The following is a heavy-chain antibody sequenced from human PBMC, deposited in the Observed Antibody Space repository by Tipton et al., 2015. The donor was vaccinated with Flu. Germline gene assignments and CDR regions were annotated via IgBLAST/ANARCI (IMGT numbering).Heavy chain of an antibody. D-gene: IGHD1-14*01. CDR2: IWYDGSDK. CDR3: AKDWRWEPLIYRMIV. Sequence: QLVQSGGGVVQPGRSLRLSCAASGFSFSSYGMHWVRQAPGKGLEWVAAIWYDGSDKYYADSVKGRFTISRENAKNTLYLQMNSLRAEDTALYYCAKDWRWEPLIYRMIVWGQGTTVTVS. V-gene: IGHV3-33*03. CDR1: GFSFSSYG. J-gene: IGHJ6*02.